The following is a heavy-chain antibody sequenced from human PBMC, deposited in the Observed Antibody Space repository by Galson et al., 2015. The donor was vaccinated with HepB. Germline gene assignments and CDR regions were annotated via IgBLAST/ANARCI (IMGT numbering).Heavy chain of an antibody. CDR1: GFTFSDYY. CDR2: IGSTGTYT. D-gene: IGHD5-12*01. Sequence: SLRLSCAASGFTFSDYYMSWIRQGPGKGLEWLSYIGSTGTYTNYADSVRGRFTSSRDNARNSLYLQMNSLRAEDTAVYYCARGATANSFDPWGQGTLVTVSS. J-gene: IGHJ5*02. CDR3: ARGATANSFDP. V-gene: IGHV3-11*05.